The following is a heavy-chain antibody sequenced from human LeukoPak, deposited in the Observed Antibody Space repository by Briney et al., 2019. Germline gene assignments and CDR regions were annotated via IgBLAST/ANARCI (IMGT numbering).Heavy chain of an antibody. CDR1: GFTVSSNY. CDR2: IYSGGST. J-gene: IGHJ4*02. Sequence: HPGGSLRLSCAASGFTVSSNYMSWVRQAPGKGLEWVSVIYSGGSTYYADSVKGRFTISRDNAKSTLYLQMNSLKVEDTAVYYCVADLGDYADFWGQGTLVTVSS. CDR3: VADLGDYADF. V-gene: IGHV3-53*01.